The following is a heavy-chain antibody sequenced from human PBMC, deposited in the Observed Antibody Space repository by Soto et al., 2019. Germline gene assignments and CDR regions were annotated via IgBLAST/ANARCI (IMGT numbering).Heavy chain of an antibody. Sequence: GASVKISCQGSAYRLTSYWISWVRPMPGKGLEWMGRIDPSGSYTNYSPSFQGHVTISADKSISTAYLQWSSLKASDTAMYYCARHRGTYYGRDVWGQGTTVTVS. D-gene: IGHD1-1*01. CDR1: AYRLTSYW. V-gene: IGHV5-10-1*01. CDR3: ARHRGTYYGRDV. CDR2: IDPSGSYT. J-gene: IGHJ6*02.